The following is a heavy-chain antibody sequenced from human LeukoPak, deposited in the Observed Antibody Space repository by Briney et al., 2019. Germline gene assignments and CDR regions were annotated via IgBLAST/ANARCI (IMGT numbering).Heavy chain of an antibody. CDR1: GFTFSSYS. CDR2: ISSSSSYI. V-gene: IGHV3-21*01. CDR3: AREAAAASDAFDI. Sequence: PGGSLRLSCAASGFTFSSYSMNWVRQAPGKGLKWVSFISSSSSYIYYADSVKGRFTISRDNAKNSLYLQMNSLRAEDTAVYYCAREAAAASDAFDIWGQGTMVTVSS. D-gene: IGHD6-13*01. J-gene: IGHJ3*02.